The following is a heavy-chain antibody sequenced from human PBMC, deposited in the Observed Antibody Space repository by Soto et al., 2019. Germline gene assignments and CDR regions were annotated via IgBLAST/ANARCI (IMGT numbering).Heavy chain of an antibody. D-gene: IGHD3-16*01. J-gene: IGHJ4*02. V-gene: IGHV4-59*08. CDR3: ARQMGPFDN. CDR2: ISYSGRT. Sequence: PSETLSLTCTVSGGSISSYFWSWIRQPPGKGLEWIGYISYSGRTNYNPSLKSRVTISVDTSKNQFSLKLNSVTAADTAAYYCARQMGPFDNWGQGTLVTVSS. CDR1: GGSISSYF.